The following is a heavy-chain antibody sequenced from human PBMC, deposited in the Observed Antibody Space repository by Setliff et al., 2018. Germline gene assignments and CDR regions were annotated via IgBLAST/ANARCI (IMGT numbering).Heavy chain of an antibody. CDR3: SSRRMTVLGVSNFDY. D-gene: IGHD3-3*01. J-gene: IGHJ4*02. CDR1: GGSISSYY. CDR2: IYYSGST. Sequence: SETLSLTCTVSGGSISSYYWSWIRQPAGKGLEWIGYIYYSGSTDSHPSLKSRVTISEDTSKNQFSLTLTSVTTADTAVYYCSSRRMTVLGVSNFDYWGQGKLVTVSS. V-gene: IGHV4-59*01.